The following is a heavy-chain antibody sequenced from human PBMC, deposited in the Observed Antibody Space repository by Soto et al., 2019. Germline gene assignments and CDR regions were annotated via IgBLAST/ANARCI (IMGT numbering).Heavy chain of an antibody. V-gene: IGHV1-2*04. CDR2: INPNSGGT. J-gene: IGHJ3*02. CDR1: GYTFTGYY. CDR3: GGTRVAGTSVFDI. D-gene: IGHD6-19*01. Sequence: ASVKVSCKASGYTFTGYYMHWVRQAPGQGPEWTGWINPNSGGTNYAQKFQGWVTMTRDTSISTAYMELSRLRSDDTAVYYCGGTRVAGTSVFDIWGQGTMVTVSS.